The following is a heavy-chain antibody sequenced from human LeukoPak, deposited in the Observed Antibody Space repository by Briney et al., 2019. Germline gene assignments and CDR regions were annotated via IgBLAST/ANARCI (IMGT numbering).Heavy chain of an antibody. CDR3: ARVVYYFDSSTYYFDH. CDR2: FNVGNGNT. Sequence: GASVKVSCKASGYTFTSYAIHWVRQAPGHGLEWMGWFNVGNGNTKYSQKFQGRVTIVSDTSASTAYMELSSLRSEDTAVYYCARVVYYFDSSTYYFDHWGQGTLVTVSS. CDR1: GYTFTSYA. V-gene: IGHV1-3*01. J-gene: IGHJ4*02. D-gene: IGHD3-22*01.